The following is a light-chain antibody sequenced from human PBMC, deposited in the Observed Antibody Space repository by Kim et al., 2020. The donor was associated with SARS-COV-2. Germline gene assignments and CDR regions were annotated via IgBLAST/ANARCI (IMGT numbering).Light chain of an antibody. Sequence: LSPGERATPSCRASQSVSSSYLAWYQQKPGQAPRLLIYGASSRATGIPDRFSGSGSGTDFTLTISRLEPEDFAVYYCQQYGSLWTFGQGTKVDIK. V-gene: IGKV3-20*01. CDR2: GAS. CDR1: QSVSSSY. J-gene: IGKJ1*01. CDR3: QQYGSLWT.